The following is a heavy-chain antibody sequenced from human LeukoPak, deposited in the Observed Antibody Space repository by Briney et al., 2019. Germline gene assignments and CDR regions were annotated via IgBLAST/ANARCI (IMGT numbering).Heavy chain of an antibody. CDR1: GFTFSDYY. CDR3: ARAPTVLVGYCSSSSCQADY. V-gene: IGHV3-11*06. Sequence: GGSLRLSCAASGFTFSDYYMSWIRQAPGKGLEWVSAIDPSSTYIYYADSVKGRFTISRDNAENSLYLQMNSLRVEDTAVYYCARAPTVLVGYCSSSSCQADYWGQGTLVTVSS. J-gene: IGHJ4*02. D-gene: IGHD2-2*01. CDR2: IDPSSTYI.